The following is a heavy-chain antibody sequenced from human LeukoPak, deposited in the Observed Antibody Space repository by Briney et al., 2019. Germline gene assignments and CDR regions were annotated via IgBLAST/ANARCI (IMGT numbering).Heavy chain of an antibody. J-gene: IGHJ4*02. CDR2: IYYSGST. CDR3: ARQGYYYDSSGYHPSVLDY. V-gene: IGHV4-39*01. D-gene: IGHD3-22*01. CDR1: GGSISSSSYY. Sequence: PSETLSLTCTVSGGSISSSSYYWGWIRQPPGKGLEWIGSIYYSGSTYYNPSLKSRVTISVDTSKNQFSLKLSSVTAADTAVYYCARQGYYYDSSGYHPSVLDYWGQGTLVTVSS.